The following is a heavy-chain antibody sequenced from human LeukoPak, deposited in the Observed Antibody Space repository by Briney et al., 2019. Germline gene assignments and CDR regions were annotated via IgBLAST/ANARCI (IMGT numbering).Heavy chain of an antibody. V-gene: IGHV5-51*01. CDR1: GYSFTSYW. D-gene: IGHD3-22*01. CDR2: IYPGDSDT. J-gene: IGHJ4*02. CDR3: ARQSYDSSGYYCQNFDY. Sequence: GESLKISCKGSGYSFTSYWIGWVRQMPGKGLEWMGIIYPGDSDTRYSPSFQGQVTISADKSISTAYLQWSSLKASDTAMYYCARQSYDSSGYYCQNFDYWGQGTLVTVSS.